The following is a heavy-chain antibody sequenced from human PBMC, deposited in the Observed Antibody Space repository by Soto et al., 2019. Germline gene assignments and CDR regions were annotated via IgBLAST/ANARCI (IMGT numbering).Heavy chain of an antibody. CDR1: GFTFSSYW. D-gene: IGHD6-19*01. Sequence: ESGGGLVQPGGSLRLSCAASGFTFSSYWMSWVRQAPGKGLEWVANIKQDGSEKYYVDSVKGRFTISRDNAKNSLYLQMNSLRAEDTAVYYCARVTKQWLDYYYYYMDVWGKGTTVTVSS. J-gene: IGHJ6*03. CDR3: ARVTKQWLDYYYYYMDV. CDR2: IKQDGSEK. V-gene: IGHV3-7*01.